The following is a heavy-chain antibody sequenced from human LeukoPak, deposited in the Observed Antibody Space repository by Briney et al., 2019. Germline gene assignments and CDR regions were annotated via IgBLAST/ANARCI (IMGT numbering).Heavy chain of an antibody. J-gene: IGHJ6*02. Sequence: GRSLRLSCAASGFTFSSCGMHWVRQAPGKGLEWVAVISYDGSNKYYADSVKGRFTISRDNSKNTLYLQMNSLRAEDTAVYYCARQIKIRGLYYYYYGMDVWGQGTTVTVSS. CDR3: ARQIKIRGLYYYYYGMDV. V-gene: IGHV3-30*03. D-gene: IGHD3-10*01. CDR1: GFTFSSCG. CDR2: ISYDGSNK.